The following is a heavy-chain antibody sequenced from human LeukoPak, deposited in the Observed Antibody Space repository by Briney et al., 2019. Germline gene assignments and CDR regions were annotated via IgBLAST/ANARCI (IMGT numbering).Heavy chain of an antibody. J-gene: IGHJ3*02. CDR2: IYYSGST. CDR3: ARNPYYYDSSGLFDI. V-gene: IGHV4-59*01. Sequence: PSETLSLTCTVSGGSLSGFHWSWIRQPPGKGLEWIGSIYYSGSTNYNPSLKSRVTISVDTSRDQFSLKLSSVTAADTAVYYCARNPYYYDSSGLFDIWGQGTMVTVSS. D-gene: IGHD3-22*01. CDR1: GGSLSGFH.